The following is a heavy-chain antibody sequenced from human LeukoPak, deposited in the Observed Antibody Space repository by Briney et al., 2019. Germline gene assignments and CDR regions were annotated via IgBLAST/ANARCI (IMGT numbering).Heavy chain of an antibody. V-gene: IGHV4-59*01. Sequence: KPSETLSLTCSVSSGSINNYYWSWIRQPPGMGLEWLGYVFYSGSTNPNPSFKSRVSMSVDTSKNQFSLRLTSVTAADTAVYYCARYNYVSSGSSLNWFFHLWGRGTLVSVSS. CDR3: ARYNYVSSGSSLNWFFHL. CDR2: VFYSGST. D-gene: IGHD3-22*01. CDR1: SGSINNYY. J-gene: IGHJ2*01.